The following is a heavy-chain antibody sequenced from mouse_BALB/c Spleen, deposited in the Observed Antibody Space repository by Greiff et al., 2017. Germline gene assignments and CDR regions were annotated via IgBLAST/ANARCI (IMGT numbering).Heavy chain of an antibody. Sequence: QVQLKQSGPGLVAPSQSLSITCTVSGFSLTSYGVHWVRQPPGKGLEWLGVIWAGGSTNYNSALMSRLSISKDNSKSQVFLKMNSLQTDDTAMYYCAREADYYGSSLFAYWGQGTLVTVSA. D-gene: IGHD1-1*01. CDR2: IWAGGST. CDR1: GFSLTSYG. V-gene: IGHV2-9*02. J-gene: IGHJ3*01. CDR3: AREADYYGSSLFAY.